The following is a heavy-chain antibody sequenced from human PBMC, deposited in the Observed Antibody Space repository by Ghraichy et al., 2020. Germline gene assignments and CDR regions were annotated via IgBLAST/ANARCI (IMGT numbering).Heavy chain of an antibody. J-gene: IGHJ5*02. D-gene: IGHD2-2*02. V-gene: IGHV4-59*01. CDR2: IHYSGST. CDR1: GGSISPFY. Sequence: SETLSLTCIVSGGSISPFYWSWIRQPPGKGLEWIGYIHYSGSTNYNPSLKSRVTISVDTSRNQFSLKVTSVTAADTAVYYCARTKYQLLYSWFDPWGQGTMVTVSS. CDR3: ARTKYQLLYSWFDP.